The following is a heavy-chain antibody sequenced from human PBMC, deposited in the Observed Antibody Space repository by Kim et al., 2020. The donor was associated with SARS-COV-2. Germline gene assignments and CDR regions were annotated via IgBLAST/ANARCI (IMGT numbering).Heavy chain of an antibody. CDR2: IYYSGST. V-gene: IGHV4-39*01. D-gene: IGHD6-13*01. CDR1: GGSISSSSYY. CDR3: ARRGSEAAGGGRFDP. Sequence: SETLSLTCTVSGGSISSSSYYWGWIRQPPGKGLEWIGSIYYSGSTYYNPSLKSRVTISVDTSKNQFSLKLSSVTAADTAVYYCARRGSEAAGGGRFDPWGQGTLVTVSS. J-gene: IGHJ5*02.